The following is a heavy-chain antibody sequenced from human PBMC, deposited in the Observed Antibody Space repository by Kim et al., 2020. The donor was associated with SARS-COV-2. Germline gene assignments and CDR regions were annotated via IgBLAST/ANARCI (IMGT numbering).Heavy chain of an antibody. CDR3: ANPRQPDF. V-gene: IGHV3-23*01. CDR2: DETT. Sequence: DETTTYPDASKGRFIISRDNSKDTLYLQMSSLRVEDTAIYFCANPRQPDFWGQGTLVTVSS. J-gene: IGHJ4*02. D-gene: IGHD6-13*01.